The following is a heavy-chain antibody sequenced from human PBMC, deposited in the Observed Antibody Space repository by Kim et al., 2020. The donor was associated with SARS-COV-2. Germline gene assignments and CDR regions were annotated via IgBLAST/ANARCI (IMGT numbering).Heavy chain of an antibody. Sequence: SETLSLTCTVSGGSISSGGYYWSWIRQHPGKGLEWIGYIYYSGSTYYNPSLKSRVTISVDTSKNQFSLKLSSVTAADTAVYYCARGGEYSSLSVDYWGQGTMVTVSS. J-gene: IGHJ4*02. CDR1: GGSISSGGYY. V-gene: IGHV4-31*03. CDR2: IYYSGST. D-gene: IGHD6-6*01. CDR3: ARGGEYSSLSVDY.